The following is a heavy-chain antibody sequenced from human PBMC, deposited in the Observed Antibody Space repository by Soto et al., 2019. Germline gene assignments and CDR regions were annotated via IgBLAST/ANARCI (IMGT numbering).Heavy chain of an antibody. V-gene: IGHV3-30*03. CDR3: TIDREDTALSFDS. D-gene: IGHD5-18*01. CDR2: ISHDGITK. CDR1: GFTFSDHG. J-gene: IGHJ4*02. Sequence: QVQLVESGGGVVQPGRSLRLSCAASGFTFSDHGMHWVRQVPDKGLEWVAVISHDGITKYYADSLKGRFTISRDNSNNTVFLQMNGLRAEDTAVYYCTIDREDTALSFDSWCQGTLVTVSS.